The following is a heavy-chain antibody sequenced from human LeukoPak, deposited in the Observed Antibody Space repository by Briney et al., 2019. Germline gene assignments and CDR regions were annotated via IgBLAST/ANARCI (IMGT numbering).Heavy chain of an antibody. Sequence: PGGSLRLSCAASGFTFSIYAMSGARQAPGKGLEGVSAISGSGGSTYYADSVKGRFTISRDHSKNTLYLQMNSLRAEDTAVYYCANQYYYGSGSPKRRYYFDCGGQGTLVTVS. D-gene: IGHD3-10*01. CDR2: ISGSGGST. J-gene: IGHJ4*02. V-gene: IGHV3-23*01. CDR3: ANQYYYGSGSPKRRYYFDC. CDR1: GFTFSIYA.